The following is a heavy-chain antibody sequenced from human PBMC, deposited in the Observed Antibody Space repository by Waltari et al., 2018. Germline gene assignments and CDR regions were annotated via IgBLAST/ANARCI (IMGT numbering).Heavy chain of an antibody. J-gene: IGHJ4*02. D-gene: IGHD2-2*01. V-gene: IGHV2-5*01. CDR1: GFSLSTSGVG. Sequence: QITLKESGPTLVKPTQTLTLTCTFSGFSLSTSGVGVGWIRQPPGKALEWLALIYWNDDKRYSPALRSRLTITKDTSKNQVVLTMTNMDPVDTATYDCAHIPEYQLLPYPFDYWGQGTLVTVSS. CDR3: AHIPEYQLLPYPFDY. CDR2: IYWNDDK.